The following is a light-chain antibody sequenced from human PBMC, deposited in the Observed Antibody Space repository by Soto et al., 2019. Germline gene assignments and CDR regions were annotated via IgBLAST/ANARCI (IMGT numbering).Light chain of an antibody. J-gene: IGKJ2*01. CDR3: QQYGDWPPDT. Sequence: EIVMTQSPATLSVSPGERATLSCRASQSVSRNLAWYQHKPGQPPRLLIYDASTRATGVPARFGGSGSGTEFTLTISGLQSEDFAVYYCQQYGDWPPDTFVHGTKVEI. V-gene: IGKV3-15*01. CDR1: QSVSRN. CDR2: DAS.